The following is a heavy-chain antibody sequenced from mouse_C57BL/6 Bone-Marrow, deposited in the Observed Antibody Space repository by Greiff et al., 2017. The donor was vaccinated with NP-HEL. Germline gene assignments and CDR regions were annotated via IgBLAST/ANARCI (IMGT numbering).Heavy chain of an antibody. CDR1: GFTFSDYY. V-gene: IGHV5-12*01. CDR3: ARQRDGYYLDY. J-gene: IGHJ2*01. D-gene: IGHD2-3*01. Sequence: EVMLVESGGGLVQPGGSLKLSCAASGFTFSDYYMYWVRQTPEKRLEWVAYISNGGGSTYYPDTVKGRFTISRDNAKNTLYLQMSRLKSEDTAMYYCARQRDGYYLDYWGQGTTLTVSS. CDR2: ISNGGGST.